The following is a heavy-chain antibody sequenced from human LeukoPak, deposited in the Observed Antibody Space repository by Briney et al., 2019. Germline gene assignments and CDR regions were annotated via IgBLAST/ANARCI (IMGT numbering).Heavy chain of an antibody. CDR1: GGSFSGYY. J-gene: IGHJ3*02. D-gene: IGHD3-3*01. CDR2: INHSGST. V-gene: IGHV4-34*01. CDR3: ARGPGSRYDFWSGYRPRLKPIDAFDI. Sequence: SETLSLTCAVYGGSFSGYYWSWIRQPPGKGLEWIGEINHSGSTNYNPSLKSRVTISVDTSKNQFSLKLSSVTAADTAVYYCARGPGSRYDFWSGYRPRLKPIDAFDIWGQGTMVTVSS.